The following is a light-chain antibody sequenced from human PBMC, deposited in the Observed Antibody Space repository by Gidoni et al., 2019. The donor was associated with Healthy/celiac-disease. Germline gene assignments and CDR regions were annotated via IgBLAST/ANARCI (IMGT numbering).Light chain of an antibody. CDR3: QQYNSYWT. CDR2: KAS. J-gene: IGKJ1*01. CDR1: QSISSW. Sequence: QSPSTLSASVGHRVTITCRASQSISSWLAWYQQKPGKAPKLLIYKASSLESGVPSRFSGSGSGTEFTITISRLQHDDFANYYCQQYNSYWTFXXXTKVEIK. V-gene: IGKV1-5*03.